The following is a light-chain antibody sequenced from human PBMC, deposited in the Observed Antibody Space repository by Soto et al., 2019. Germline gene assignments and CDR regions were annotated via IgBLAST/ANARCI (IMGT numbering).Light chain of an antibody. CDR1: SSDVGGHNH. V-gene: IGLV2-14*01. Sequence: QSALTQPASVSGSPGQSITISCTGTSSDVGGHNHVSWYQQHPGKAPKLMVYEVSNRPSGVSIRFSGSKSGNTASLTISGLQAEDEADYHCSSYTTSNTWVFGGGTKLTVL. CDR2: EVS. J-gene: IGLJ3*02. CDR3: SSYTTSNTWV.